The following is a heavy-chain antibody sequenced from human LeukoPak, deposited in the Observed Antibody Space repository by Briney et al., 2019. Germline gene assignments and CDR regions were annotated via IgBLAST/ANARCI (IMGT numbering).Heavy chain of an antibody. J-gene: IGHJ6*02. CDR2: IYYSGST. CDR1: GGSISSSSYY. CDR3: ARVLYSSGWLGPPGSPYGMDV. D-gene: IGHD6-19*01. Sequence: SETLSLTCTVSGGSISSSSYYWGWIRQPPGKGLEWIGSIYYSGSTYYNPSLKSRVTISVDTSKNQFSLKLSSVTAADTAVYYCARVLYSSGWLGPPGSPYGMDVWGQGTTVTVSS. V-gene: IGHV4-39*07.